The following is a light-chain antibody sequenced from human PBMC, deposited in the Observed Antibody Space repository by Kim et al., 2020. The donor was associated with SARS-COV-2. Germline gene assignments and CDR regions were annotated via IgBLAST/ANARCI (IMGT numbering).Light chain of an antibody. J-gene: IGKJ5*01. Sequence: LSPGERATLSCRASHSISNYLAWYQQKPGQAPRLLIYDASNGATGIPARFSGSGSGTDFTLTISSLEPEDFEVYYCQQRSNWPPTFGQGTRLEIK. CDR2: DAS. CDR1: HSISNY. V-gene: IGKV3-11*01. CDR3: QQRSNWPPT.